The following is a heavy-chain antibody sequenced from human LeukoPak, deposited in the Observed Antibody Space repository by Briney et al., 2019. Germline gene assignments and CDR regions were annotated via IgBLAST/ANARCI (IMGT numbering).Heavy chain of an antibody. CDR3: ARGTGFWSGYYKLDYMDV. CDR1: GGSFSGYY. V-gene: IGHV4-34*01. J-gene: IGHJ6*03. D-gene: IGHD3-3*01. CDR2: INHSGST. Sequence: SETLSLTCAVYGGSFSGYYWSWIRQPPGKGLEWIGEINHSGSTNYNPSLKSRVTISVDTSKNQFSLKLSSVTAADTAVYYCARGTGFWSGYYKLDYMDVWGKGTTVTVSS.